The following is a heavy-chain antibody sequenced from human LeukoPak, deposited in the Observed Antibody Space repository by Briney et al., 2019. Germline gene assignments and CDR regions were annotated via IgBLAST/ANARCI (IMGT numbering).Heavy chain of an antibody. D-gene: IGHD3-10*01. V-gene: IGHV1-2*02. CDR1: GYTLTGYY. J-gene: IGHJ2*01. CDR3: ARDSGFYGSGTYSLGYWYFHL. CDR2: INPNSGDT. Sequence: ASVKVSCKPSGYTLTGYYMHWVRQAPGQGLEWIGWINPNSGDTHYAQNFQGRVTLTRDTSISTAYMELSSLRSDDTAVYYCARDSGFYGSGTYSLGYWYFHLWGRGTLVTVSS.